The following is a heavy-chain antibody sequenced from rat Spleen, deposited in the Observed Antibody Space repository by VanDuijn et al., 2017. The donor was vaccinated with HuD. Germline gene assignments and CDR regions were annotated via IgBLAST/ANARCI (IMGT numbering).Heavy chain of an antibody. CDR2: ISPSGGST. CDR1: GFTFNNYW. J-gene: IGHJ2*01. CDR3: ASNDY. V-gene: IGHV5-31*01. Sequence: EVQLVESGGGLVQPGGSLKLSCVASGFTFNNYWMTWIRQAPGKGLEWVVSISPSGGSTYYRDSVKGRFTISRDNAKSTLYLQMDSLRSEDTATYYCASNDYWGQGVMVTVSS.